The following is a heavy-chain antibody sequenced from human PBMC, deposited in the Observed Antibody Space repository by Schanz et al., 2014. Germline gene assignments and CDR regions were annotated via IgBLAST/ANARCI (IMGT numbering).Heavy chain of an antibody. J-gene: IGHJ4*02. V-gene: IGHV3-23*04. D-gene: IGHD5-12*01. CDR2: IVGGGGAT. CDR3: ARDPNSVNELDY. Sequence: VQLVESGGGMVQPGRSLRLSCAASGFTFSSYAMSWVRQAPGKGLEWVSAIVGGGGATYYAESVKGRFTISRDNSKNTLYLQMNSLRVEDTAVYYCARDPNSVNELDYWGQGTLVTVSS. CDR1: GFTFSSYA.